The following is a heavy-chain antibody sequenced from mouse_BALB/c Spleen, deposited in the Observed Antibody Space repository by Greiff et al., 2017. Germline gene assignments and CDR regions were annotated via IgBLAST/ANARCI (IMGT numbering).Heavy chain of an antibody. J-gene: IGHJ1*01. CDR1: GYSFTSYW. CDR3: TRRWNYYGSSPTNWGFDV. Sequence: EVKLQQSGTVLARPGASVKMSCKASGYSFTSYWMHWVKQRPGQGLEWIGAIYPGNSDTSYNQKFKGKAKLTAVTSASTAYMELSSLTNEDSAVYYCTRRWNYYGSSPTNWGFDVWGAGTTVTVSS. CDR2: IYPGNSDT. V-gene: IGHV1-5*01. D-gene: IGHD1-1*01.